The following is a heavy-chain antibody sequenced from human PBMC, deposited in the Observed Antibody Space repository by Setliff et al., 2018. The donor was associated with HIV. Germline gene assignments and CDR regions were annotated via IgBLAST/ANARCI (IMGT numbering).Heavy chain of an antibody. J-gene: IGHJ5*01. CDR3: AKHGFERKSPYNWFDS. Sequence: PGESLKISCKGFGYSFSDNWIGWVRQMPGKGLEWMGIIYPDDSATRYSPSFQGQVTISADKSINTAYLRWRSLRASDTAIYFCAKHGFERKSPYNWFDSWGQGTLVTVPQ. V-gene: IGHV5-51*01. D-gene: IGHD3-16*01. CDR2: IYPDDSAT. CDR1: GYSFSDNW.